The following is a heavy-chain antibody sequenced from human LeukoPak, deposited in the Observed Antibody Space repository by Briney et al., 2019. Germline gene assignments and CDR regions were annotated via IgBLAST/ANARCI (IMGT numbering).Heavy chain of an antibody. V-gene: IGHV4-59*01. D-gene: IGHD3-3*01. CDR2: IYDSGST. CDR3: ARATRDFWSGSFDY. J-gene: IGHJ4*02. Sequence: SETLSLTCTVSGASINNYYWSWIRQPPGKGLEWIGCIYDSGSTNYNPSLKSRVTISIDTSKNQFSLKMSSLTAADTAVYYCARATRDFWSGSFDYWGQGTLVTVSS. CDR1: GASINNYY.